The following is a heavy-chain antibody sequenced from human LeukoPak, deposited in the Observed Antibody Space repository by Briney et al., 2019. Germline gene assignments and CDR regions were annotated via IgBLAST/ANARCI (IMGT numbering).Heavy chain of an antibody. CDR3: ARANHDDYGDYSDY. D-gene: IGHD4-17*01. CDR1: GGSISSGGYY. CDR2: TYYSGST. Sequence: SETLSLTCTVSGGSISSGGYYWSWIRQHPGKGLEWIGYTYYSGSTYYNPSLKSRVTISVDTSKNQFSLKLSSVTAADTAVYYCARANHDDYGDYSDYWGQGTLVTVSS. V-gene: IGHV4-31*03. J-gene: IGHJ4*02.